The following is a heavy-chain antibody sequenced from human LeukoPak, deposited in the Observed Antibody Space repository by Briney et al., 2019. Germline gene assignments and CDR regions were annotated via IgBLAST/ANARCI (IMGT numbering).Heavy chain of an antibody. CDR2: IYYSGST. J-gene: IGHJ6*02. CDR1: GGSISSYY. V-gene: IGHV4-59*01. Sequence: SATLSLTCTVTGGSISSYYWSWIRQPPGKGLEWIGYIYYSGSTNYNPSLKSRVTISVDTSKNQFSLKLSSVTAADTAVYYCAREPRGYDFWSGYQESYGMDVWGQGTTVTVSS. CDR3: AREPRGYDFWSGYQESYGMDV. D-gene: IGHD3-3*01.